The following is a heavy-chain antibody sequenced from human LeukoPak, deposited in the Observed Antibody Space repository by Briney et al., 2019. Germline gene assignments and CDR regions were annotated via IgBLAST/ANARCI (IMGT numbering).Heavy chain of an antibody. CDR1: GGSISSYY. CDR2: IYYSGST. CDR3: ARLSSSGWYLGDAFDI. V-gene: IGHV4-59*01. Sequence: SETLSLTCTVSGGSISSYYWSWIRQPPGMGLEWIGYIYYSGSTNYNPSLKSRVTISVDTSKNQFSLKLSSVTAADTAVYYCARLSSSGWYLGDAFDIWGQGTMVTVSS. D-gene: IGHD6-19*01. J-gene: IGHJ3*02.